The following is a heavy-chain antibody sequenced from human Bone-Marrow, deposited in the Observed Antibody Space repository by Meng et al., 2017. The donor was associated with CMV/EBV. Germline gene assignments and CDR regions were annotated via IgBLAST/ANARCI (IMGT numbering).Heavy chain of an antibody. CDR1: GGSISSYY. V-gene: IGHV4-59*01. CDR2: IYYSGST. D-gene: IGHD6-13*01. Sequence: SETLSLTCTVSGGSISSYYWSWIRQPPGKGLEWIGYIYYSGSTNYNPSLKSRVTIPVDTSKNQFPLKLSSVTAADPAVYYCARDRRIAAAVPYGMDVWGQGTTVTVSS. CDR3: ARDRRIAAAVPYGMDV. J-gene: IGHJ6*02.